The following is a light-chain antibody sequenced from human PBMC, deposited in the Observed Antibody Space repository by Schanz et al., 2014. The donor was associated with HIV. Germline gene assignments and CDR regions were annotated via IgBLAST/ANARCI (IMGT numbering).Light chain of an antibody. J-gene: IGLJ2*01. V-gene: IGLV1-40*01. CDR2: GNI. CDR1: GSNIGATYD. Sequence: QSVLTQPPSVSGAPGQRVTITCTGSGSNIGATYDVHWYQQLPGTAPKLLIHGNIFRPSGVPDRFSGSKSGTSASLAITGLHAEDEADYYCSSYAGRNNLVVFGGGTKLTVL. CDR3: SSYAGRNNLVV.